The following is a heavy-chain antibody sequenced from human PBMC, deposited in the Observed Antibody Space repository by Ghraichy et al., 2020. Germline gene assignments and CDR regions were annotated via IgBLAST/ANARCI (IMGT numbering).Heavy chain of an antibody. CDR3: ALPAYSVAGTWDY. Sequence: SETLSLTCAVYGGSFSGYYWSWIRQPPGKGLEWIGEINHSGSTNYNPSLKSRVTISVDTSKNQFSLKLSSVTAADTAVYYCALPAYSVAGTWDYWGQGTLVTVSS. V-gene: IGHV4-34*01. CDR1: GGSFSGYY. CDR2: INHSGST. J-gene: IGHJ4*02. D-gene: IGHD6-19*01.